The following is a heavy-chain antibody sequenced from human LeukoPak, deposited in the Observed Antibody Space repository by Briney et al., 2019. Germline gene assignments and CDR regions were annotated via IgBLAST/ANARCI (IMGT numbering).Heavy chain of an antibody. CDR1: GYTFTSYG. Sequence: ASVKVSFKASGYTFTSYGISWVRQAPGQGLEWMGWISAYNGNTNYAQKLQGRVTMTTDTSTSTAYMELRSLRSDDTAVYYCARDLWTVTTEEPWFDPWGQGTLVTVSS. J-gene: IGHJ5*02. CDR3: ARDLWTVTTEEPWFDP. D-gene: IGHD4-17*01. CDR2: ISAYNGNT. V-gene: IGHV1-18*01.